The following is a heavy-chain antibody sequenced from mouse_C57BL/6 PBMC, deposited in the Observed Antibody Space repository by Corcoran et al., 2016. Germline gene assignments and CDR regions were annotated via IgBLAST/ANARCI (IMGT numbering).Heavy chain of an antibody. J-gene: IGHJ2*01. V-gene: IGHV1-26*01. CDR1: GYTFTDYY. CDR3: ARSHLYYDYDDGVVSRFFDY. Sequence: EVQLQQSGPELVKPGASVKISCKASGYTFTDYYMNWVKQSHGKSLEWIGDINPNNGGTSYNQKFKGKATLTVDKSSSTAYMELRSLTSEDSAVYYCARSHLYYDYDDGVVSRFFDYWGQGTTLTVSS. CDR2: INPNNGGT. D-gene: IGHD2-4*01.